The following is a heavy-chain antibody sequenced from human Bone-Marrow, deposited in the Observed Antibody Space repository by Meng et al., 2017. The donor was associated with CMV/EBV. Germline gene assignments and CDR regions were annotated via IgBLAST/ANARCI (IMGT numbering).Heavy chain of an antibody. CDR2: IYYSGST. Sequence: SETLSLTCNVSGVSISSYYWSYIRQPPGKGLEWIGYIYYSGSTNYNPSLKSRVTISVDTSKNQFSLKLSSVTAADTAVYYCARVADDYYDSSGYYNLCRVYYFDYWGQGTLVTVSS. D-gene: IGHD3-22*01. V-gene: IGHV4-59*01. CDR3: ARVADDYYDSSGYYNLCRVYYFDY. CDR1: GVSISSYY. J-gene: IGHJ4*02.